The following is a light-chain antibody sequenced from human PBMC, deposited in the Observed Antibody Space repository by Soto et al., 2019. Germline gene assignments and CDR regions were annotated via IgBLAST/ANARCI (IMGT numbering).Light chain of an antibody. CDR3: QQYGSSPPYT. V-gene: IGKV3-20*01. J-gene: IGKJ2*01. CDR2: DAS. Sequence: IVLTQSPGTLSLSPGERATLACRASQSVSNSYLAWYQQKPGQAPRLLSYDASSRDTGIPDRFSGSGSGTDFTLTISRLEPDDVAVYYFQQYGSSPPYTFGQGTQLEIK. CDR1: QSVSNSY.